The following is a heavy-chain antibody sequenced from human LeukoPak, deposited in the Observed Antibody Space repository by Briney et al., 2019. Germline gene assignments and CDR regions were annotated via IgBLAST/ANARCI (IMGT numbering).Heavy chain of an antibody. CDR2: INPSGGST. CDR1: GYTFTSYY. Sequence: ASVKVSCKASGYTFTSYYMHWVRQAPGQGLEWMGIINPSGGSTSYAQKFQGRVTMTRDTSTSTVYMELSSLRSEDTAVYYCARWSGSIRGGSLLYHFDYWGQGTLVTVSS. CDR3: ARWSGSIRGGSLLYHFDY. V-gene: IGHV1-46*01. J-gene: IGHJ4*02. D-gene: IGHD1-26*01.